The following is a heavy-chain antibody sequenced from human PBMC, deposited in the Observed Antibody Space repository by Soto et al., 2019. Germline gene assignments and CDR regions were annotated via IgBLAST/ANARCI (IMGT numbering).Heavy chain of an antibody. CDR3: ARPSAPYCSSTSCYVEDYYGMDV. CDR2: IYPGDSDT. J-gene: IGHJ6*02. Sequence: GESLKISCKGSGYSFTSYWIGWVRQMPGKGLEWMGIIYPGDSDTRYSPSFQGQVTISADKSISTAYLQCSSLKASDTAMYYCARPSAPYCSSTSCYVEDYYGMDVWGQGTTVTVSS. V-gene: IGHV5-51*01. D-gene: IGHD2-2*01. CDR1: GYSFTSYW.